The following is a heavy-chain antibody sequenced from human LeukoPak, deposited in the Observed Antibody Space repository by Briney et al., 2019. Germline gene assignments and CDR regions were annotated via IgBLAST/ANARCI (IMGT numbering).Heavy chain of an antibody. J-gene: IGHJ4*02. V-gene: IGHV4-34*01. D-gene: IGHD2-8*01. CDR1: GGSFSGYY. Sequence: SETLSLTCAVYGGSFSGYYWSWIRQPPGKGLEWIGEINHSGSTNYNPSLKSRVTISVDTSKNQFSLKLSSVTAADTAVYYCARDPLSYYFDYWGQGTLVTVSS. CDR2: INHSGST. CDR3: ARDPLSYYFDY.